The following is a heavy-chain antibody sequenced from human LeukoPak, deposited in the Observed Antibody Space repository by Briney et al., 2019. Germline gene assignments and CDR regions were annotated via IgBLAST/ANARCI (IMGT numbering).Heavy chain of an antibody. Sequence: PGGSLRLSCAASGFTLSDHYMGWARQAPGKGLEWVGLSRNKANGYTTEYAASVKGRFTISRDDSKNSLSLEMNSLKTEDTAVYYCAKDDLSGNGKWYVFDVWGQGTMVTVSS. CDR2: SRNKANGYTT. V-gene: IGHV3-72*01. CDR1: GFTLSDHY. D-gene: IGHD1-26*01. CDR3: AKDDLSGNGKWYVFDV. J-gene: IGHJ3*01.